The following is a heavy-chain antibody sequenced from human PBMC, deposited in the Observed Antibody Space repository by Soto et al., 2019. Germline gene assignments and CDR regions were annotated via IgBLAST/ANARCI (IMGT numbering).Heavy chain of an antibody. V-gene: IGHV4-59*01. CDR3: ARDGSGSYYNGPHFDY. J-gene: IGHJ4*02. Sequence: SETLSLTCFVCGGSIRGYFWSWIRQPPGKGLEWIAFMYDNGSTNYNHSLKSRVTISVDRSKNQFSLKLSSVTEAATAGYYCARDGSGSYYNGPHFDYWGKGTLVTVS. CDR2: MYDNGST. CDR1: GGSIRGYF. D-gene: IGHD3-10*01.